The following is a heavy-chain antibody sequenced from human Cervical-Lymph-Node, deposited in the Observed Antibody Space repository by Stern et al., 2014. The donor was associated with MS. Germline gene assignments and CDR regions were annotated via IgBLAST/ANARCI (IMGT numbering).Heavy chain of an antibody. CDR1: GFSLNTDGVA. J-gene: IGHJ4*02. Sequence: QVTLRESGPALVKPTQSLTLTCTFSGFSLNTDGVAVGWIRQPPGKDPEWLAVIFWDDEKKYSPSLQTRLAISMATSKNQVVLNMANMDPLDTGTYYCAHRRTAFYFFGYWGQGILVTVSS. CDR3: AHRRTAFYFFGY. CDR2: IFWDDEK. V-gene: IGHV2-5*02. D-gene: IGHD3-10*01.